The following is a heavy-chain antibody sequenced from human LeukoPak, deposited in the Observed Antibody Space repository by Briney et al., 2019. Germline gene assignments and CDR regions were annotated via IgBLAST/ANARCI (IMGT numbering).Heavy chain of an antibody. CDR3: AKDRRWDWNYSIIDY. CDR1: GSSISSNYY. Sequence: SETLSLTCPISGSSISSNYYWGWIRQPPGKGLEWIGSIYRSGSTYYNPSLKSRVTISVDTSKNQFSLKLSSVTAADTAVYYCAKDRRWDWNYSIIDYWGQGTLVTVSS. V-gene: IGHV4-38-2*02. CDR2: IYRSGST. D-gene: IGHD1-7*01. J-gene: IGHJ4*02.